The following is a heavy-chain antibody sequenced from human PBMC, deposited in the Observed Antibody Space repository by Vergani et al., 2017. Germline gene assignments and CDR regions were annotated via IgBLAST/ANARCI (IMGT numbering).Heavy chain of an antibody. CDR2: IDHTGRP. Sequence: QVQLQQWGGGLLKPSETLSLTCVVNGGSFTSYHWTWIRQSPGEGLERVGDIDHTGRPDYNPSLKSRLTMSVDKSRNQFSLTLNSVTATDTAIYFCARVNTETNGHLYYYYYMDVWGKGTAVTVS. D-gene: IGHD4-11*01. CDR3: ARVNTETNGHLYYYYYMDV. V-gene: IGHV4-34*01. J-gene: IGHJ6*03. CDR1: GGSFTSYH.